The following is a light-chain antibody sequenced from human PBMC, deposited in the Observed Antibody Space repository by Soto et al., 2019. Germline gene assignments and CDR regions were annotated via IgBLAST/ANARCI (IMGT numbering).Light chain of an antibody. Sequence: DIQMTQSPSTLSASVGNRVTISCRASQSISRWLAWYQQKPGKAPTLLIYHASTLESGVPSRFSGSGSETEFTLTISSLLPDDVETYYCQQYNTYLSFGQGTKVDIK. CDR3: QQYNTYLS. V-gene: IGKV1-5*01. CDR2: HAS. CDR1: QSISRW. J-gene: IGKJ1*01.